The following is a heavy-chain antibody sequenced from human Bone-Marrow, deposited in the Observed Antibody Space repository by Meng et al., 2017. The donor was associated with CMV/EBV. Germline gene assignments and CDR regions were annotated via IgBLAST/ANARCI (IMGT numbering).Heavy chain of an antibody. Sequence: SVKVSCKASGGTFSSYAISWVRQAPGQGLEWMGGIIPIFGTANYAQKFQGRVTITTDESTSTAYMELSSLRSEDTAVYYCASGSTTLTYYYYYYGMDVWGQGNTVTVSS. CDR3: ASGSTTLTYYYYYYGMDV. J-gene: IGHJ6*02. CDR2: IIPIFGTA. V-gene: IGHV1-69*05. CDR1: GGTFSSYA. D-gene: IGHD2/OR15-2a*01.